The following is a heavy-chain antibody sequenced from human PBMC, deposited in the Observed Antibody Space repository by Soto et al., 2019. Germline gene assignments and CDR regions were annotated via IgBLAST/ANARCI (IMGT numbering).Heavy chain of an antibody. D-gene: IGHD6-6*01. CDR1: GYTFTNYG. V-gene: IGHV1-18*01. Sequence: QVQLVQSGAEVKKPGASVKVSCKASGYTFTNYGINWVRQAPGQGLEWLGWVSAYNGARRYAQRVQARVIMTTDTPTTTAYMELRSLRSDVTVVYYCSRGTSIPASGDYWGQGTLVTVSS. CDR2: VSAYNGAR. CDR3: SRGTSIPASGDY. J-gene: IGHJ4*01.